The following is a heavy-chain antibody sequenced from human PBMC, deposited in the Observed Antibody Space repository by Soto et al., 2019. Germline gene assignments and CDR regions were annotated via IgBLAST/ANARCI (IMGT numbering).Heavy chain of an antibody. CDR3: ARGARFLEWKRFDY. Sequence: TSETLSLTCAVYGGSFSGYYWSWIRQPPGKGLEWIGEINHSGSTNYNPSLKSRVTISVDTSKNQFSLKLSSVTAADTAVYYCARGARFLEWKRFDYWGQGTLVTVSS. D-gene: IGHD3-3*01. CDR2: INHSGST. V-gene: IGHV4-34*01. J-gene: IGHJ4*02. CDR1: GGSFSGYY.